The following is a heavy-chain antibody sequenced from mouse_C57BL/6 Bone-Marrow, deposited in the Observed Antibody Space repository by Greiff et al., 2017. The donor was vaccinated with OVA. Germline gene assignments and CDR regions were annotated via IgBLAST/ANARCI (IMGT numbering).Heavy chain of an antibody. V-gene: IGHV1-50*01. Sequence: QVQLQQPGAELVKPGASVKLSCKASGYTFTSSWMQWVKQRPGPGLEWIGEIDPSDSYTNYNQKFKGKATLTVDTSSSTAYMQLSSLTSEDSAVYYCAREGYYNYAMDYGGQGTSVTVSS. CDR2: IDPSDSYT. CDR3: AREGYYNYAMDY. CDR1: GYTFTSSW. J-gene: IGHJ4*01. D-gene: IGHD2-3*01.